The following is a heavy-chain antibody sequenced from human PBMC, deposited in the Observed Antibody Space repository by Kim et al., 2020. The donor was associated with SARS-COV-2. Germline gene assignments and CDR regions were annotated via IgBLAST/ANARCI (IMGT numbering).Heavy chain of an antibody. Sequence: STYYAETVKGRFTISRDNSKNTVSLQMSSLRAEDTAVYYCVKRDSGSYDYWGQGTLVTVSS. V-gene: IGHV3-64D*09. J-gene: IGHJ4*02. CDR3: VKRDSGSYDY. CDR2: ST. D-gene: IGHD1-26*01.